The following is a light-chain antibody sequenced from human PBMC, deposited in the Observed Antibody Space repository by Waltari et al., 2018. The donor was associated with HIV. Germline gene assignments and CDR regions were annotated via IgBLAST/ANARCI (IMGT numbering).Light chain of an antibody. CDR3: AAWDDSLSGYV. CDR1: SSNIGSNT. J-gene: IGLJ1*01. Sequence: QSVLTQPPSASGTPGQRVTISCSGRSSNIGSNTVNWYQQVPGTSPKLLSYRNNQRPSGVPVRFSGSKSGTSASLAISGLQSEDEADYYCAAWDDSLSGYVFGTGTKVTVL. CDR2: RNN. V-gene: IGLV1-44*01.